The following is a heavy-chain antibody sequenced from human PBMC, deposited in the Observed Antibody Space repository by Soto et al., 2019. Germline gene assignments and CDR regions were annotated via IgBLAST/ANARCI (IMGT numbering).Heavy chain of an antibody. Sequence: EVQLLESGGGLVQPGGSLRLSCAASGFTFSSYAMSWVRQAPGKGLEWVSAISGSGGSTYYADSVKGRFTISRDNSKNTLYLQTNSLRAEDAAVYYCATAARPNDYYGMDVCGQGTTVTFSS. D-gene: IGHD6-6*01. V-gene: IGHV3-23*01. CDR1: GFTFSSYA. CDR2: ISGSGGST. J-gene: IGHJ6*02. CDR3: ATAARPNDYYGMDV.